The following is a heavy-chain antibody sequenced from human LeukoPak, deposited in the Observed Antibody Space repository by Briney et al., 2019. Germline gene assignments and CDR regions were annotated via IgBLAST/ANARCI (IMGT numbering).Heavy chain of an antibody. Sequence: PSQTLSLTCAVSGGSISSGGYSWSWIRQPPGKGLEWIGYIYHSGYTYYNPSLKSRVTISVDRSKNQFSLKLSSVTAADTAVYYCAREGHRGYPAAIDYWGQGTLVTVSS. V-gene: IGHV4-30-2*01. CDR3: AREGHRGYPAAIDY. J-gene: IGHJ4*02. D-gene: IGHD2-2*01. CDR2: IYHSGYT. CDR1: GGSISSGGYS.